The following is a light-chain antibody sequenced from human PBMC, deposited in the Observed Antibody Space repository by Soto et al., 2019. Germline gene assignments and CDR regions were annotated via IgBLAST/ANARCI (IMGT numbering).Light chain of an antibody. CDR3: QQRSNWPPLYT. J-gene: IGKJ2*01. Sequence: EIVLTQSPATLSLSPGQRATLSCWASQSVSSHVAWYQQKPGQAPRLIIYDASKRATGIPARFSGSGSGTDFTLTISSLEPEDFAVYFCQQRSNWPPLYTFGQGTKLEIK. V-gene: IGKV3-11*01. CDR2: DAS. CDR1: QSVSSH.